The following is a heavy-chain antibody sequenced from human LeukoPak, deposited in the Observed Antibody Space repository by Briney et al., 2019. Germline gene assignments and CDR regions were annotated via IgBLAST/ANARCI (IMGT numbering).Heavy chain of an antibody. V-gene: IGHV3-20*04. CDR3: ARVRSSGLLDY. D-gene: IGHD3-22*01. CDR2: INWNGGST. CDR1: GFTFSSYW. J-gene: IGHJ4*02. Sequence: GGSLRLSCAASGFTFSSYWMHWVRQAPGKGLEWVSGINWNGGSTGYADSVKGRFTISRDNAKNSLYLQMNSLRAEDTALYYCARVRSSGLLDYWGQGTLVTVSS.